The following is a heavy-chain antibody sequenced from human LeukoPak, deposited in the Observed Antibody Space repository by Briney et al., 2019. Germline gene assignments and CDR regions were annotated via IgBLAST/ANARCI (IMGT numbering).Heavy chain of an antibody. V-gene: IGHV4-59*01. CDR1: GGVISGYY. CDR2: IYYSGST. J-gene: IGHJ4*02. D-gene: IGHD3-16*01. Sequence: SETLSLTCTVSGGVISGYYWNWIRQPPGKGLEFIGYIYYSGSTSYNPSLKSRVTISVDTSKNQFSLHLSSVPAADTAVYYFARFGMYSFDYWGQGTLVTVSS. CDR3: ARFGMYSFDY.